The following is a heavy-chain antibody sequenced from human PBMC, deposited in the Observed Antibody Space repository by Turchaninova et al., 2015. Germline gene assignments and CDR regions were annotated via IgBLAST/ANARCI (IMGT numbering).Heavy chain of an antibody. J-gene: IGHJ6*03. CDR2: INNSGST. CDR1: XXSFIGYY. CDR3: ARGLYSSSWYRDYYYYYMDV. D-gene: IGHD6-13*01. Sequence: QVPLQXXXAGXXKPSEXLSLXXPFXXXSFIGYYWSWILQPPGKGLEWIGEINNSGSTNSNPSLKSRVTISVDTSKNQFSLKLSSVTAADTAVYYCARGLYSSSWYRDYYYYYMDVWGKGTTVTVSS. V-gene: IGHV4-34*01.